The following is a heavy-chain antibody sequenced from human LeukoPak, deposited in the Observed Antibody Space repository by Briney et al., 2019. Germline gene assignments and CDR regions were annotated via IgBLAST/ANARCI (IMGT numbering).Heavy chain of an antibody. V-gene: IGHV3-23*01. D-gene: IGHD1-26*01. CDR1: GFTFSSYA. J-gene: IGHJ6*04. CDR2: ISGSGGST. Sequence: GGSLRLSCAASGFTFSSYAMSWVRQAPGKGLEWVSAISGSGGSTYYADSVKGRFTISRDNSKNTLYLQMNSLRAEDTAVYYCAKDGADYYYYGMDVWGKGTTVTVSS. CDR3: AKDGADYYYYGMDV.